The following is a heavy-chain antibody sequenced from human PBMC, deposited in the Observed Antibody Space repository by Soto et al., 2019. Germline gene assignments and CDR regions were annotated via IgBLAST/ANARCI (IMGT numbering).Heavy chain of an antibody. CDR1: GGTLSSYA. CDR3: ARSHY. J-gene: IGHJ4*02. Sequence: ASVKASCRASGGTLSSYAISWVRQAPGQGLEWMGSIDTNNGDTSSAQKFRGRVTMTRDTSISIAYMELSSLRYDDTAVYYRARSHYWGQGTLVPVFS. CDR2: IDTNNGDT. V-gene: IGHV1-2*02.